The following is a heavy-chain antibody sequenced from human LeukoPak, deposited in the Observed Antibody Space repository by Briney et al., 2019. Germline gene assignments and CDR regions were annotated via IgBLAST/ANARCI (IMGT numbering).Heavy chain of an antibody. J-gene: IGHJ4*02. D-gene: IGHD6-13*01. V-gene: IGHV1-8*01. CDR1: GYTFTSYD. CDR3: ARGLEGPAAGDY. Sequence: ASVKVSYKASGYTFTSYDINWVRQATGQGLEWMGWMNPNSGNTGYAQKFQGRVTMTRNTSISTAYMELSSLRSEDTAVYYCARGLEGPAAGDYWGQGTLVTVSS. CDR2: MNPNSGNT.